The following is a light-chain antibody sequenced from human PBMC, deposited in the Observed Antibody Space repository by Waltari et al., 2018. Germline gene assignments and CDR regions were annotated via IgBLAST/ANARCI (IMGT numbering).Light chain of an antibody. J-gene: IGKJ2*01. Sequence: EIVLTQSPGSLSLSPGETASLSCRVSQSVTNNYLAWYQQKPGQAPILLIFGASSRASGTPDRFSGSGSGTDFTLTISRLEPDDFAVYYCQQYASSPAFGQGTKLEIK. CDR2: GAS. CDR1: QSVTNNY. CDR3: QQYASSPA. V-gene: IGKV3-20*01.